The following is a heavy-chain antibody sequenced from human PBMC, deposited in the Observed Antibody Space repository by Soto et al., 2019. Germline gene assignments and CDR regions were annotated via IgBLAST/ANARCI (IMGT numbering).Heavy chain of an antibody. V-gene: IGHV1-8*01. Sequence: ASVKVSCKASGYTFTSYDINWVRQATGQGLEWMGWMNPNSGNTGYAQKFQGRVTMTRNTSISTAYMELSSLRSEDTAVYYCAKGWGVGGGRVQLWLYYYYYGMDVWGQGTTVTVSS. J-gene: IGHJ6*02. CDR1: GYTFTSYD. CDR3: AKGWGVGGGRVQLWLYYYYYGMDV. D-gene: IGHD5-18*01. CDR2: MNPNSGNT.